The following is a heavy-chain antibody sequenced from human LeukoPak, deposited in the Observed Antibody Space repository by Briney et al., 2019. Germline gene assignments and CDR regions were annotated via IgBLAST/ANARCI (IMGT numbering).Heavy chain of an antibody. J-gene: IGHJ3*02. CDR3: ARGQHRVTYSDDAFDI. CDR2: ISTSSSYI. V-gene: IGHV3-21*01. D-gene: IGHD4-11*01. CDR1: GFTFNRYN. Sequence: TPGGSLRLSCAASGFTFNRYNMNWVRRAPGKGLEWVSSISTSSSYIYYADSVRGRFTISRDNAKNSLYLQMNSLRAEDTAVYSCARGQHRVTYSDDAFDIWGQGTMVTVSS.